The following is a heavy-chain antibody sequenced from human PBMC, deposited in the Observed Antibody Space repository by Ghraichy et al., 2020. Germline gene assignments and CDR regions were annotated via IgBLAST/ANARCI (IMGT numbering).Heavy chain of an antibody. CDR2: INSDGSST. Sequence: GGFLRLSCAASGFTFSSYWMHWVRQAPGKGLVWVSRINSDGSSTSYADSVKGRFTISRDNAKNTLYLQMNSLRAEDTAVYYCARDKFGITGNYYYYGMDVWGQGTTVTVSS. CDR1: GFTFSSYW. V-gene: IGHV3-74*01. CDR3: ARDKFGITGNYYYYGMDV. J-gene: IGHJ6*02. D-gene: IGHD1-20*01.